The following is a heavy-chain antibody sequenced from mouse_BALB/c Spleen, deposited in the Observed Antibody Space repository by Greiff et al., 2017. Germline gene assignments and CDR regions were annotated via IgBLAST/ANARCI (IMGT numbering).Heavy chain of an antibody. J-gene: IGHJ2*01. Sequence: LQHPGSELVRPGASVKLSCKASGYTFTSYWMHWVKQRPGQGLEWIGNIYPGSGSTNYDEKFKSKATLTVDTSSSPAYMQLSSLTSEDSAVYYCTRGGYYGRDYWGQGTTLTVSS. CDR1: GYTFTSYW. CDR3: TRGGYYGRDY. D-gene: IGHD1-1*01. CDR2: IYPGSGST. V-gene: IGHV1S22*01.